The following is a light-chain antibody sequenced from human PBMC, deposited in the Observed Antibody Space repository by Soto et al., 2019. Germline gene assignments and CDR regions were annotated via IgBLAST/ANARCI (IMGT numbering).Light chain of an antibody. CDR2: GAS. Sequence: EIVLTQSPGTLSLSPGERATLSCRASQSVSSSYLAWYQQKPGQAPRLLIYGASSRATGITDRFSGSGSGTDFTLTISRLEPEDFAVYYCQRYGSSTMTFGQGTKVEIK. CDR1: QSVSSSY. CDR3: QRYGSSTMT. J-gene: IGKJ1*01. V-gene: IGKV3-20*01.